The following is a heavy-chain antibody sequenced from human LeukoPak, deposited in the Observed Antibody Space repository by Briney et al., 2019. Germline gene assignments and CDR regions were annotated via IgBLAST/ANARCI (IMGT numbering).Heavy chain of an antibody. CDR1: GGSISNYY. D-gene: IGHD3-10*01. Sequence: PSETLSLTCTVSGGSISNYYWNWIRQPPGKGLEWIGEINHSGSTNYNPSLKSRVTISVDTSKNQFSLKLSSVTAADTAVYYCASPSDIVRNWGQGTLVTVSS. CDR2: INHSGST. CDR3: ASPSDIVRN. V-gene: IGHV4-34*01. J-gene: IGHJ4*02.